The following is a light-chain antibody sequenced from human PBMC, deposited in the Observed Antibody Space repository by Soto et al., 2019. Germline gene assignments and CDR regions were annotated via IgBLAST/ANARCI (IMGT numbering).Light chain of an antibody. CDR3: QQYGTSSAYT. CDR1: QSVTSSH. V-gene: IGKV3-20*01. Sequence: EIVLTQSPGTLSLSLGERATLSCRASQSVTSSHLAWYHQKPGQAPRILIYGGSSRATGIPDKFSGSGSGTDFTLSISRLEPEDFAVYFGHCQQYGTSSAYTFGQGTKLEIK. CDR2: GGS. J-gene: IGKJ2*01.